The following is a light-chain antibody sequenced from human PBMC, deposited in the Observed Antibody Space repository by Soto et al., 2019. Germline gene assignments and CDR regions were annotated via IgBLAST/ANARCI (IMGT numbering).Light chain of an antibody. V-gene: IGLV1-40*01. CDR3: QSYDSSLTGYV. CDR1: SSNIGAGYD. J-gene: IGLJ1*01. CDR2: GNS. Sequence: QSALTQPPSVSGAPGQRVTISCTGSSSNIGAGYDVHWYQQLPGTPPRLLIYGNSDRPSRVPDRFSASKSGTSASLAITILQAEDEADYYCQSYDSSLTGYVFGTGTKVTVL.